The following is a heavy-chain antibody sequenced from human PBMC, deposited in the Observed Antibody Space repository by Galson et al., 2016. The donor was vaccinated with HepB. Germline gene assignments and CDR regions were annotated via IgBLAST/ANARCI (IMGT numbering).Heavy chain of an antibody. J-gene: IGHJ4*02. CDR3: AKRHEYCPPVGCSVDY. CDR1: GFTFNKYG. V-gene: IGHV3-30*18. D-gene: IGHD3-10*02. CDR2: DSVHGGRK. Sequence: SLRLSCAASGFTFNKYGMHWVRQAPGKGLEWVAADSVHGGRKWYADSVKGRFIISRDNPNNMLFLQMSSLRADDTAVYYCAKRHEYCPPVGCSVDYWGQGTLVSVSS.